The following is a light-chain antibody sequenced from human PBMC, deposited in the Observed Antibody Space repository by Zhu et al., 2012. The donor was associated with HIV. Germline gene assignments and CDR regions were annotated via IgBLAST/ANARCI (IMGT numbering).Light chain of an antibody. V-gene: IGKV3-20*01. J-gene: IGKJ1*01. CDR3: QQYSNSQT. Sequence: EVVLTQSPDTLSLSPGDRATLSCRASQSVSSSYLAWYQQKPGQTPRLLIYGASTRATGIPDRFSGSGSGTDFTLAINRLQPEDFAVYYCQQYSNSQTFGQGTKVEIK. CDR1: QSVSSSY. CDR2: GAS.